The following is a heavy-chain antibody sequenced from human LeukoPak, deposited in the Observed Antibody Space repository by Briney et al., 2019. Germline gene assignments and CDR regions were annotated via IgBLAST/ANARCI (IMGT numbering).Heavy chain of an antibody. V-gene: IGHV3-48*04. CDR3: ARDYGGSSPFDY. Sequence: GGSLRLSCTASGFSFSSYSMNWVRQAPGKGLEWVSYISSSGSTIYYADSVKGRFTISRDNAKNSLYLQMNSLRAEDTAVYYCARDYGGSSPFDYWGQGTLVTVSS. D-gene: IGHD4-23*01. CDR2: ISSSGSTI. J-gene: IGHJ4*02. CDR1: GFSFSSYS.